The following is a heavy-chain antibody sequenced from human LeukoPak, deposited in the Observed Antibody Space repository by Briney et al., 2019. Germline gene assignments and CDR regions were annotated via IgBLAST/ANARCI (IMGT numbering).Heavy chain of an antibody. D-gene: IGHD2-15*01. J-gene: IGHJ4*02. CDR1: GFTFSSYA. CDR2: TIGSGGST. CDR3: AKARYCSGGSCYFDY. Sequence: PGGSLRFSCAASGFTFSSYAMSWVRQAPGKGLEWVSGTIGSGGSTFYADSVKGRFTISRDNSKNTLYLQMNSLRAEDTAVYYCAKARYCSGGSCYFDYWGQGTLVTVSS. V-gene: IGHV3-23*01.